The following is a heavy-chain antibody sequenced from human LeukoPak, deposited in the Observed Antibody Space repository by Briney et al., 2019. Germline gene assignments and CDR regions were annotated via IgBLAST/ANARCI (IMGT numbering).Heavy chain of an antibody. Sequence: GGSLRLSCAASGFTFSNYAMSWVRQAPGKGLEWVSSLSDNVGSPYYADSVKGRFTIPRDNSNNTLYLHMNSLRVEDTAVYYCAKDPETYSSRWFDSWGQGTLVTVSS. J-gene: IGHJ5*01. CDR1: GFTFSNYA. CDR3: AKDPETYSSRWFDS. V-gene: IGHV3-23*01. D-gene: IGHD2-21*01. CDR2: LSDNVGSP.